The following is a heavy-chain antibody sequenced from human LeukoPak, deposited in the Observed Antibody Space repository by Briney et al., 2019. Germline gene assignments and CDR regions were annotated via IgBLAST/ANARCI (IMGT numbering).Heavy chain of an antibody. CDR3: ARDRVLLWFGELLG. CDR2: ISYDGSNK. CDR1: GFTFSSYA. V-gene: IGHV3-30-3*01. D-gene: IGHD3-10*01. J-gene: IGHJ4*02. Sequence: GGSLRLSCAASGFTFSSYAMHWVRQAPGKGLEWVAVISYDGSNKYYADSVKGRFTISRDNSKNTLYLQMNSLRAEDTAVYYCARDRVLLWFGELLGWGQGTLVTVSS.